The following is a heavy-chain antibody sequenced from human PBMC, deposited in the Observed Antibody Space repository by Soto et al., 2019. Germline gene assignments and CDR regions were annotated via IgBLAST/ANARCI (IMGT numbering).Heavy chain of an antibody. CDR1: GGTFSSYA. CDR3: ARSTTVTTLWYYGMDV. D-gene: IGHD4-4*01. J-gene: IGHJ6*02. V-gene: IGHV1-69*13. CDR2: IIPIFGTA. Sequence: SVKVSCKASGGTFSSYAIGWVRQAPGQGLEWMGGIIPIFGTANYAQKFQGRVTITADESTSTAYMELSSLRSEDTAVYYCARSTTVTTLWYYGMDVWGQGTTVTVSS.